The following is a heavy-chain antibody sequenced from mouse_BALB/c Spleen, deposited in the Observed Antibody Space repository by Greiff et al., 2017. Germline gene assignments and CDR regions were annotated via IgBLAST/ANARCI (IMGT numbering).Heavy chain of an antibody. J-gene: IGHJ4*01. V-gene: IGHV1-14*01. CDR2: INPYNDGT. Sequence: VQLQQSGPELVKPGASVKMSCKASGYTFPSYVMHWVKQKPGQGLEWIGYINPYNDGTKYNEKFKGKATLTSDKSSSTAYMELSSLTSEDSAVYYCARWGITTRDYYAMDYWGQGTSVTVSS. D-gene: IGHD2-4*01. CDR3: ARWGITTRDYYAMDY. CDR1: GYTFPSYV.